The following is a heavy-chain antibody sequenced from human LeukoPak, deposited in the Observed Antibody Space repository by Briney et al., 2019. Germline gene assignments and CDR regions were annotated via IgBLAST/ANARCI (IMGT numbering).Heavy chain of an antibody. D-gene: IGHD6-13*01. CDR3: ARGGIAAAGLGADY. V-gene: IGHV4-39*01. J-gene: IGHJ4*02. CDR1: GGSISSSSYY. CDR2: TYYSGST. Sequence: PSETLSLTCTVSGGSISSSSYYWGWIRQPPGKGLEWIGSTYYSGSTYYNPSLKSRVTISVDTSKNQFSLKLSSVTAADTAVYYCARGGIAAAGLGADYWGQGTLVTVSS.